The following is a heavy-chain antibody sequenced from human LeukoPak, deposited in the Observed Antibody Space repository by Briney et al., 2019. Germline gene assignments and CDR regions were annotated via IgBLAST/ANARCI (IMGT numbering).Heavy chain of an antibody. CDR2: ISSSGSTI. D-gene: IGHD3-22*01. V-gene: IGHV3-48*03. CDR1: GFTFSSYA. J-gene: IGHJ4*02. CDR3: ARGVYYDSSGPYYFDY. Sequence: GGSLRLSCAASGFTFSSYAMSWVRQAPGKGLEWVSYISSSGSTIYYADSVKGRFTVSRDNAKNSLYLQMNSLRAEDTAVYYCARGVYYDSSGPYYFDYWGQGTLVTVSS.